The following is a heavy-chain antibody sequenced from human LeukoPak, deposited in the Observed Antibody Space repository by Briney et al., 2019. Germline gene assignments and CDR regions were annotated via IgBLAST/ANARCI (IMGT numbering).Heavy chain of an antibody. V-gene: IGHV3-15*01. CDR1: GFTFSNAW. CDR2: IKSKPDGGTT. Sequence: GGSLRLSCAASGFTFSNAWMSWVRQAPGKGLEWVGRIKSKPDGGTTDYAAPVKGRFTISRDDSKNTLYLQMNSLKTEDTAVYYCTTDLSWFGELSSGLDYWGQGTLVTVSS. CDR3: TTDLSWFGELSSGLDY. D-gene: IGHD3-10*01. J-gene: IGHJ4*02.